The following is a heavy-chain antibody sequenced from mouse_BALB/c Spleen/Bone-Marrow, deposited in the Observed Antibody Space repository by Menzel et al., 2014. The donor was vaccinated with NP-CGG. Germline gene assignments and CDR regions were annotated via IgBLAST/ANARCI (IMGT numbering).Heavy chain of an antibody. CDR1: GYTLTSYV. J-gene: IGHJ2*01. CDR2: INPFNDGI. CDR3: ARGTTVVGDY. V-gene: IGHV1-14*01. D-gene: IGHD1-1*01. Sequence: EVQLQQSGPELVKPGASVKMSCMASGYTLTSYVMHWVKQKPGQGLEWIGYINPFNDGIEYNEKFKVKATLTSDKSSSTAYMELSSLTSEDSAVYYCARGTTVVGDYWGQGTTLTVSS.